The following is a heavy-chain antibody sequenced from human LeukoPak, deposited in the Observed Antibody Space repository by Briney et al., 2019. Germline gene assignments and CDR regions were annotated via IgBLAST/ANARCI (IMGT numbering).Heavy chain of an antibody. V-gene: IGHV3-23*01. CDR3: AKDSGSYYLYNWFDP. D-gene: IGHD3-10*01. CDR2: ISGSGGST. CDR1: GFTFSSYA. Sequence: AGSLTLSCAASGFTFSSYAMSWVRQAPGKGLEWVSAISGSGGSTYYAASVKGRFTISRDNSKNTLYLQMNSLRAEDTAVYYCAKDSGSYYLYNWFDPWGQRTLVTVSS. J-gene: IGHJ5*02.